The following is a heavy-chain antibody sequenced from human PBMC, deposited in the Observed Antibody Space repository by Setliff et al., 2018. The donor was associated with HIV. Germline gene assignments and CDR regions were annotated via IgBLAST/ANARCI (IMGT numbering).Heavy chain of an antibody. CDR2: INHSGST. D-gene: IGHD3-10*01. V-gene: IGHV4-34*01. CDR1: GGSFSGYY. J-gene: IGHJ4*02. CDR3: ARGLDYYGSGSYLPLGY. Sequence: KTSETLSLTCAGFGGSFSGYYWTWIRQPPGKGLEWIGEINHSGSTDYNPSLKSRVTISVDTSKRQFSLKLSSVTAADTAVYYCARGLDYYGSGSYLPLGYWGQGTLVTVS.